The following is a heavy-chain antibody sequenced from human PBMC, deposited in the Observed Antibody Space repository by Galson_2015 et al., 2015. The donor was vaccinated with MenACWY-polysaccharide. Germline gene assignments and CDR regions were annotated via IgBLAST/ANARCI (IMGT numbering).Heavy chain of an antibody. CDR3: AKSYASYGDAFDI. D-gene: IGHD3-10*01. Sequence: SLRLSCAASGFTFDDYAMHWVRQAPGKGLEWVSGISWNSGSIGYADSVKGRFTISRDNAKNSLYLQMNSLRAEDTALYYCAKSYASYGDAFDIWGQGTMVTVSS. V-gene: IGHV3-9*01. CDR2: ISWNSGSI. J-gene: IGHJ3*02. CDR1: GFTFDDYA.